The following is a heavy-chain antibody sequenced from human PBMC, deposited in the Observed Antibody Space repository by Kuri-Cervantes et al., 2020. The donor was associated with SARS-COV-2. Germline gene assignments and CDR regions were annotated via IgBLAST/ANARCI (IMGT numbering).Heavy chain of an antibody. J-gene: IGHJ4*02. D-gene: IGHD3-22*01. CDR2: INPNSGGT. CDR1: GYTFTGYY. CDR3: ARGERADYYDSSGYTFDY. V-gene: IGHV1-2*02. Sequence: ASVKVSCKASGYTFTGYYMHWVRQAPGQGLEWMGWINPNSGGTNYAQKFQGRVTMTRDTSISTAYMELSRLRSDDTAVYYCARGERADYYDSSGYTFDYWGQGTLVTVSS.